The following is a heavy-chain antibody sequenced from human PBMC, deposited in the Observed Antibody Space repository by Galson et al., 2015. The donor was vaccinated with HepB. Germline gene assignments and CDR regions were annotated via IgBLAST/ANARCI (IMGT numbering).Heavy chain of an antibody. CDR1: GFTFSSYS. J-gene: IGHJ3*02. V-gene: IGHV3-21*01. D-gene: IGHD6-6*01. CDR2: ISSSSYI. CDR3: ARDQAARPVSGAFDI. Sequence: SLRLSCAASGFTFSSYSMNWVRQAPGKGLGWVSSISSSSYIYYADSVKGRFTISRDNAKNSLYLQMNSLRAEDTAVYYCARDQAARPVSGAFDIWGQGTMVTVSS.